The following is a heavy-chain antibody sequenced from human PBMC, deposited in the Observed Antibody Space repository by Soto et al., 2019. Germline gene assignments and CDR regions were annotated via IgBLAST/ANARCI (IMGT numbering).Heavy chain of an antibody. V-gene: IGHV3-7*05. D-gene: IGHD6-19*01. Sequence: EVQLVESGGGLVQPGGSLRLSCAASGFMFSAYEMNWVRQAPGKGLEWVANIKQDGSEKWYVGSVKGRFTISRDNAKNSLYLQMNSLRDEDTDVYFCATGGKWLDFEYWGQGPLVTVSS. CDR3: ATGGKWLDFEY. CDR2: IKQDGSEK. J-gene: IGHJ4*02. CDR1: GFMFSAYE.